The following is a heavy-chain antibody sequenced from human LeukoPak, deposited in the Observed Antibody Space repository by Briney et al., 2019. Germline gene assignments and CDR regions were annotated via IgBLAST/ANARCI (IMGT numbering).Heavy chain of an antibody. CDR1: GYTFTSYY. D-gene: IGHD3-22*01. CDR3: ARVKPNNYDSSAYGTFDI. Sequence: ASVKVSCKASGYTFTSYYMHWVRQAPGQGLEWMGIINPSGGSTSYAQKFQGRATMTRDTSTSTVYMELSSLRSEDTAVYYCARVKPNNYDSSAYGTFDIWGQGTMVTVSS. J-gene: IGHJ3*02. V-gene: IGHV1-46*01. CDR2: INPSGGST.